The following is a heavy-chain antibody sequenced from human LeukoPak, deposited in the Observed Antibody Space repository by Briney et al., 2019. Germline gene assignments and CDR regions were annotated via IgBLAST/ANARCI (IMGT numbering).Heavy chain of an antibody. Sequence: GGSLRLSCAASGFTFDDYAMHWVRQAPGKGLEWVSLISGDGGSTYYEDSVKGRFTISRDNSKNSLYLQMNSLRTEDTALYYCAKDLATVTTVYYYYYGMDVWGQGTTVTVSS. J-gene: IGHJ6*02. V-gene: IGHV3-43*02. CDR2: ISGDGGST. D-gene: IGHD4-17*01. CDR1: GFTFDDYA. CDR3: AKDLATVTTVYYYYYGMDV.